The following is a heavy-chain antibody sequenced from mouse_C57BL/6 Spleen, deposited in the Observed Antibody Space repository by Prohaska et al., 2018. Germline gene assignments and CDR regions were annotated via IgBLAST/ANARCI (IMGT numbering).Heavy chain of an antibody. CDR1: GYTFTDYN. J-gene: IGHJ2*01. Sequence: PCKASGYTFTDYNMDWVKQSHGKSLEWIGDINPNNGGTIYNQKFKGKATLTVDKSSSTAYMELRSLTSEDTAVYYCARNYDYDGYFDYWGQGTTLTVSS. CDR3: ARNYDYDGYFDY. V-gene: IGHV1-18*01. D-gene: IGHD2-4*01. CDR2: INPNNGGT.